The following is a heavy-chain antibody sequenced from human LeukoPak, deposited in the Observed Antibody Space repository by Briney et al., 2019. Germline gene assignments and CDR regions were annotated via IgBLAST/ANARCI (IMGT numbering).Heavy chain of an antibody. V-gene: IGHV1-69*13. CDR3: ARGSDYDFWSGYYRDYYYGMDV. CDR1: GGTFSSYA. D-gene: IGHD3-3*01. J-gene: IGHJ6*02. CDR2: IIPIFGTA. Sequence: SVTVSCKASGGTFSSYAISWVRQAPGQGLEWMGGIIPIFGTANYAQKFQGRVTITADESTSTAYMELSSLRSEDTAVYYCARGSDYDFWSGYYRDYYYGMDVWGQGTTVTVSS.